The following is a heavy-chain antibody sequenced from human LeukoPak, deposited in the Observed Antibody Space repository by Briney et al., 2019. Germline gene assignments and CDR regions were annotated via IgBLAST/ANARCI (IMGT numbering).Heavy chain of an antibody. D-gene: IGHD1-1*01. CDR2: INPNSGGT. CDR3: ARGYNWNDGWYDAFDI. Sequence: ASVKVSCKASGYTFTGYYMHWVRQAPGRGLEWMGRINPNSGGTNYAQKFQGRVTMTRDTSISTAYMELSRLRSDDTAVYYCARGYNWNDGWYDAFDIWGQGTMVTVSS. J-gene: IGHJ3*02. CDR1: GYTFTGYY. V-gene: IGHV1-2*06.